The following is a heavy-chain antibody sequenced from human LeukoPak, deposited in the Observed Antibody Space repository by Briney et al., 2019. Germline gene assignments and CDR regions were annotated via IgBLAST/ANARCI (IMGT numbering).Heavy chain of an antibody. CDR2: ISYDGSNK. CDR1: GFTFSSYA. D-gene: IGHD3-16*01. Sequence: GSLRLSCAASGFTFSSYAMHWVRQAPGKGLEWVAVISYDGSNKYYADSVKGRFTISRDNSKNTLYLQMNSLRAEDTAVYYCARDIEGEGYFDYWGQGTLVTVSS. CDR3: ARDIEGEGYFDY. J-gene: IGHJ4*02. V-gene: IGHV3-30*04.